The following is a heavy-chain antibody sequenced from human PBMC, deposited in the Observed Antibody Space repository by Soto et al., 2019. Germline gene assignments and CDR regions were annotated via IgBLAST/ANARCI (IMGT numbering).Heavy chain of an antibody. V-gene: IGHV1-69*01. CDR2: TTPMFATA. Sequence: QVHLVQSGAEVKKPGSSVKVSCKASGGSFSNYIFAWVRQAPGQGLEWMGGTTPMFATAQYAQKLQGRATITADESTTNAYWILPGLQSEAAAANYVGGGLFGHRWLGGLDTWGQGPL. CDR3: GGGLFGHRWLGGLDT. CDR1: GGSFSNYI. J-gene: IGHJ5*02. D-gene: IGHD6-19*01.